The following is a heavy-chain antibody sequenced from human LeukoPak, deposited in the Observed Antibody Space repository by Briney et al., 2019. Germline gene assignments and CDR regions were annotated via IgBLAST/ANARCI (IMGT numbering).Heavy chain of an antibody. CDR3: ARSNFAVATIYYYYYMDV. CDR1: GGSISSYY. CDR2: IYYSGST. J-gene: IGHJ6*03. D-gene: IGHD5-12*01. Sequence: PSETLSLTCTVSGGSISSYYWGWIRQPPGKGLEWIGSIYYSGSTYYNPSLKSRVTISVDTSKNQFSLKLSSVTAADTAVYYCARSNFAVATIYYYYYMDVWGKGTTVTVSS. V-gene: IGHV4-39*07.